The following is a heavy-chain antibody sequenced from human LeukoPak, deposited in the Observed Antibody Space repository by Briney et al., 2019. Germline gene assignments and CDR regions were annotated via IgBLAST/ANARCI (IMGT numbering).Heavy chain of an antibody. J-gene: IGHJ4*02. Sequence: GGSLRLSCAASGFTFSNNAMHWVRQAPGKGLEWVAVISYDGSNKYNVDSVKGRFTTSRDNSKNTLYLQMDSLSAEDTAVYYCAKDRYSSGWYGIDYWGQGTLVTVSS. CDR3: AKDRYSSGWYGIDY. CDR1: GFTFSNNA. D-gene: IGHD6-19*01. CDR2: ISYDGSNK. V-gene: IGHV3-30*18.